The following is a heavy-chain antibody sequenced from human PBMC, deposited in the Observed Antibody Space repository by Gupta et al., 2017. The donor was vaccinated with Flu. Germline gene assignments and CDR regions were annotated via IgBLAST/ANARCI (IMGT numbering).Heavy chain of an antibody. V-gene: IGHV3-48*03. D-gene: IGHD6-19*01. Sequence: EVQLVESGGGLVQPGGSLRLSCSASGFTYSNYEMNWVRQPPGKGPEWIAHMSPSGRPIYYADSVKGRFSISRDNAKNSLYLEMNSLRAEDTAIYYCARRTGSSGWSLDYWGQGTLVTVSS. CDR3: ARRTGSSGWSLDY. J-gene: IGHJ4*02. CDR1: GFTYSNYE. CDR2: MSPSGRPI.